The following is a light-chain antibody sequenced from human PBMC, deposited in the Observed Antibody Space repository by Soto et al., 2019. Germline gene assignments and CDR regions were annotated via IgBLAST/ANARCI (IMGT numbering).Light chain of an antibody. CDR3: QQYNNWPWT. CDR1: QSVSNSY. Sequence: EIVLTQSPGTLSLSPGERATLSCRASQSVSNSYLAWYRQKPGQAPRLLIYGASSRATGIPDRFSGSGSGTDFTLTISRLEPEDFAVYYCQQYNNWPWTFGQGTKVEIK. J-gene: IGKJ1*01. V-gene: IGKV3-20*01. CDR2: GAS.